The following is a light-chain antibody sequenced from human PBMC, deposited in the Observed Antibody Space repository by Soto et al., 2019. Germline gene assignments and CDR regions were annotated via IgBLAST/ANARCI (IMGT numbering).Light chain of an antibody. CDR2: GAS. CDR1: QNVGNN. V-gene: IGKV3-15*01. J-gene: IGKJ4*02. Sequence: EIVMTQSPATLSVSPGERATLSCRASQNVGNNLVWYQQKPGQAPRLLIYGASTRAAGIPDRFSGSGSGTEFTLTIIGLQSDDFSVYYCQQDYILNLKSGRATKLGIK. CDR3: QQDYILNLK.